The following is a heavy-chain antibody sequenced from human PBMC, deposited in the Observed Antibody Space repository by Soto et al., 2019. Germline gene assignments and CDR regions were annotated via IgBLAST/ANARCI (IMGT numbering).Heavy chain of an antibody. J-gene: IGHJ4*02. D-gene: IGHD2-21*01. CDR3: ARVRRGGDCFDY. CDR2: INGGGGST. Sequence: EVQLLESGGGLVQPGGSLRLSCAASGFTFSSYAMSWVRQAPGKGLEWVSAINGGGGSTYYADSVKGRFTISRDNSKNTLYLQMNSRRAEDTAVYYCARVRRGGDCFDYWGQGTLFTVSS. V-gene: IGHV3-23*01. CDR1: GFTFSSYA.